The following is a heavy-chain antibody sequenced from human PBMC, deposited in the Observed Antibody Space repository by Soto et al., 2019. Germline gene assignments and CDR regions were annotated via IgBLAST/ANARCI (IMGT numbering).Heavy chain of an antibody. J-gene: IGHJ6*04. D-gene: IGHD4-17*01. CDR3: ASKPPPYACHSMDV. CDR1: GGSISSGDFY. V-gene: IGHV4-30-4*01. Sequence: QVQLQESGPGLVKPSQTLALTCTVSGGSISSGDFYWSWIRQPPGKGLEWIGYIYFSGSAYYNPSLKTRVTMYVDTSKNQFSLKLKSVTAAATALYFCASKPPPYACHSMDVWGKGTTVTVPS. CDR2: IYFSGSA.